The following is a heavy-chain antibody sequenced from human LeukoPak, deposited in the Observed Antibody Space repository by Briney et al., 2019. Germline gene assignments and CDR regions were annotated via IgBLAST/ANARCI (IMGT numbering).Heavy chain of an antibody. J-gene: IGHJ4*02. D-gene: IGHD3-3*01. CDR1: GYTFTGYY. V-gene: IGHV1-2*02. Sequence: GASVKVSCKASGYTFTGYYMHWVRQAPGQGLEWMGWVNPHSGDTKYAQKFQGRVTMTRDTSITTAFMELSRLRSDDTAVYFCARDFDYGDYWSQGTLVTVSS. CDR3: ARDFDYGDY. CDR2: VNPHSGDT.